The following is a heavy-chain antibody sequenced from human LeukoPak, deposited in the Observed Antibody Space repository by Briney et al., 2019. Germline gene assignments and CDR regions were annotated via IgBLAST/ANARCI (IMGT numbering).Heavy chain of an antibody. CDR3: AREGPAAGLDY. CDR1: GDSLSSGDYY. CDR2: INYYGST. D-gene: IGHD6-13*01. V-gene: IGHV4-30-4*01. J-gene: IGHJ4*02. Sequence: SETLSLTCTASGDSLSSGDYYWSWIRQPPGKGLEWIGNINYYGSTYYNPSLESRVAISIDKSKNQFSLKLSSVTAADTAVYYCAREGPAAGLDYWGQGTLVTVSS.